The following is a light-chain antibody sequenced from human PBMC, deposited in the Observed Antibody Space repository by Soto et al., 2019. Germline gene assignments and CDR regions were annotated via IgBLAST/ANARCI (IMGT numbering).Light chain of an antibody. CDR1: KSVSGRY. J-gene: IGKJ4*01. CDR2: GAS. CDR3: QQYDNWPLT. V-gene: IGKV3-20*01. Sequence: LLLQAPRTLVLSPGEGAGVCCMASKSVSGRYLAWYQQKPGHAPRVLMYGASSRATGIPDRFSGSGSGTEFTLTISSLQSEDFEVYYCQQYDNWPLTFGGGTKVDIK.